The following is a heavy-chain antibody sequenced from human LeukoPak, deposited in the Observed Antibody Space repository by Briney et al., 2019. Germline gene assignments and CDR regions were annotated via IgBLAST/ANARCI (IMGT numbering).Heavy chain of an antibody. Sequence: GGSLRLSCAASGFTFSSYWMSWVRQAPGKGLEWVANIKQDGSEKYYVDSVKGRFTISRDNAKNSLYLQLNSLRAEDTAVYYCARLCIVGTKSAFDIWGQGTMVTVSS. J-gene: IGHJ3*02. CDR2: IKQDGSEK. D-gene: IGHD1-26*01. V-gene: IGHV3-7*01. CDR3: ARLCIVGTKSAFDI. CDR1: GFTFSSYW.